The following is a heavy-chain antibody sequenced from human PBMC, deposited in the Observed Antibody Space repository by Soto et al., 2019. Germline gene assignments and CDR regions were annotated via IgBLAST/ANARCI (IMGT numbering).Heavy chain of an antibody. J-gene: IGHJ4*02. CDR2: MSYDGSNI. CDR1: GFAFSRYA. D-gene: IGHD5-12*01. CDR3: ARPADGYTVDY. Sequence: GGSLRLSCAASGFAFSRYAMHWVRQAPGKDLEWVAVMSYDGSNIYYADSVRGRMTISRDNAKNSLYLQMNSLRAEDTAVYYCARPADGYTVDYWGQGTLVTVSS. V-gene: IGHV3-30-3*01.